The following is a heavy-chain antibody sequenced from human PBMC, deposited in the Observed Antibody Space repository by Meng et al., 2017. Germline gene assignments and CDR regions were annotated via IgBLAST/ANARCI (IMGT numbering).Heavy chain of an antibody. CDR2: IWYDGSNK. D-gene: IGHD6-13*01. CDR3: ARTHIAAAGTPLYFDY. J-gene: IGHJ4*02. CDR1: GFTFSSYG. Sequence: GGSLRLSCAASGFTFSSYGMHWVRQAPGKGLEWVAVIWYDGSNKYYADSVKGRFTISRDNSKNTLYLQMNSLGAEDTAVYYCARTHIAAAGTPLYFDYWGQGTLVTVSS. V-gene: IGHV3-33*01.